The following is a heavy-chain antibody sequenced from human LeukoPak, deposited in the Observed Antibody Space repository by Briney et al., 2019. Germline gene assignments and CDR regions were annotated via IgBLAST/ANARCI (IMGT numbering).Heavy chain of an antibody. Sequence: PGRSLRLSCAASGFTFSSYAMHWVRQAPGKGLEWVAVISYDGSNKYYADSVKGRFTISRDNAKNSLYLQMNSLRAEDTAVYYCARALYYDFWSGDFDYWGQGTLVTVSS. D-gene: IGHD3-3*01. CDR1: GFTFSSYA. CDR2: ISYDGSNK. CDR3: ARALYYDFWSGDFDY. V-gene: IGHV3-30-3*01. J-gene: IGHJ4*02.